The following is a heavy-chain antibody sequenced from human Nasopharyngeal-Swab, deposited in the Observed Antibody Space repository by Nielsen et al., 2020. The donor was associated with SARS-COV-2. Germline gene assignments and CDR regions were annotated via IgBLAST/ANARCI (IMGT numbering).Heavy chain of an antibody. J-gene: IGHJ4*02. CDR2: ISSDGSNT. V-gene: IGHV3-64D*06. D-gene: IGHD5-24*01. Sequence: GESLKISCSASGFTFNRYGMHWVRQPPGKGLEYVSAISSDGSNTYHADSVKGRFTASRDNSKNTLYLQMTSLRAEDTAVYYCVKDAVATIVPQDYFDWWGQGTLVAVSS. CDR3: VKDAVATIVPQDYFDW. CDR1: GFTFNRYG.